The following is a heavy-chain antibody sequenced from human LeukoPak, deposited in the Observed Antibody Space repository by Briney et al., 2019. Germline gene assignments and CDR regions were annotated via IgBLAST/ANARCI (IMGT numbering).Heavy chain of an antibody. CDR1: GFTFSGSA. V-gene: IGHV3-73*01. J-gene: IGHJ4*02. CDR3: TTSLYSSSWYPTSSGDY. Sequence: GRSLRLSCAASGFTFSGSAMHWVRQASGKGLEWVGRIRSKANSYATAYAASVKGRFTISRDDSKNTAYLQMNSLKTEDTAVYYCTTSLYSSSWYPTSSGDYWGQGTLVTVSS. D-gene: IGHD6-13*01. CDR2: IRSKANSYAT.